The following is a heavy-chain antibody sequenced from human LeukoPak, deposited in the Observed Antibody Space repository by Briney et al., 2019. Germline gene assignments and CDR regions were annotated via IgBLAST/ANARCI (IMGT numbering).Heavy chain of an antibody. Sequence: ASVKVSCKASGYTFTSYGISWVRQAPGQGLEWMGWISAYNGNTNYAQKLQGRVTMTTDTSTSTAYMELRSLRSEDTAVYYCARGFSGRVIRGVFGYWGQGTLVTVSS. D-gene: IGHD2-21*01. CDR2: ISAYNGNT. CDR3: ARGFSGRVIRGVFGY. V-gene: IGHV1-18*01. J-gene: IGHJ4*02. CDR1: GYTFTSYG.